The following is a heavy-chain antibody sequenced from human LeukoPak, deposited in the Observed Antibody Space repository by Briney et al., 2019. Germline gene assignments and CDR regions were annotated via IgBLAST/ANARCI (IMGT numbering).Heavy chain of an antibody. D-gene: IGHD3-3*01. CDR2: ISWSSGII. Sequence: GRSLRLSCAASGFIFDDHGMHWVRQAPGKGLEWVSGISWSSGIIGYAHSVKGRFTISRDNAKNSLDLQMESLRAEDTAVYYCAKDTGSPADAITMEDDPFDIWGQGTMVTVSS. CDR3: AKDTGSPADAITMEDDPFDI. CDR1: GFIFDDHG. J-gene: IGHJ3*02. V-gene: IGHV3-9*01.